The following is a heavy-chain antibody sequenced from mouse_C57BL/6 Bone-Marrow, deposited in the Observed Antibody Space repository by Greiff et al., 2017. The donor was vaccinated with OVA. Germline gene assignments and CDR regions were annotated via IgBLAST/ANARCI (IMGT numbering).Heavy chain of an antibody. V-gene: IGHV1-69*01. D-gene: IGHD1-3*01. CDR1: GYTFTSYW. CDR2: IDPSDSYT. CDR3: AREEWVLYYYAMDY. J-gene: IGHJ4*01. Sequence: VQLQQPGAELVMPGASVKLSCKASGYTFTSYWMHWVKQRPGQGLEWFGEIDPSDSYTNYNQKFKGKSTLTVDKSSSTAYMQLSSLTSEDSAVYYCAREEWVLYYYAMDYWGQGTSVTVSS.